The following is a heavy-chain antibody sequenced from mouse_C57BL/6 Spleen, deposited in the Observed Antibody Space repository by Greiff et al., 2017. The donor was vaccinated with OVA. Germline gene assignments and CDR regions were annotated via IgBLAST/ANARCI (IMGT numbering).Heavy chain of an antibody. Sequence: VQLQQPGAELVKPGASVKLSCKASGYTFTSYWMHWVKQRPGQGLEWIGMIHPNSGSTNYNEKFKSKATLTVDKSSSTAYMQLSSLTSEDSAVYYCARREYYGSSDYWGQGTTLTVSS. J-gene: IGHJ2*01. CDR3: ARREYYGSSDY. D-gene: IGHD1-1*01. CDR2: IHPNSGST. CDR1: GYTFTSYW. V-gene: IGHV1-64*01.